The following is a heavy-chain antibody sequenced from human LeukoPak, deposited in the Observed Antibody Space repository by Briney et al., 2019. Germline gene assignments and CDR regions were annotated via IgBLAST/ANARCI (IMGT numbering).Heavy chain of an antibody. CDR1: GYTFTSCY. D-gene: IGHD7-27*01. CDR2: INPSGGST. CDR3: ARDLETGGTGGFDP. V-gene: IGHV1-46*01. J-gene: IGHJ5*02. Sequence: GASVKVSCKASGYTFTSCYMHWVRQAPGQGLEWMGMINPSGGSTSYAQRFQGRVTMTRDTSTSTVYMELSSLRSEDTAVYYCARDLETGGTGGFDPWGQGTLVTVSS.